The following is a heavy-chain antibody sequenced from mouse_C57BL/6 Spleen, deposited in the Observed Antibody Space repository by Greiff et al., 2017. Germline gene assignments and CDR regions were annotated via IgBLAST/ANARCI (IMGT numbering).Heavy chain of an antibody. J-gene: IGHJ3*01. CDR3: ASAFYDDYFAY. CDR2: IWPAGGT. V-gene: IGHV2-9-1*01. D-gene: IGHD2-4*01. Sequence: QVQLQESGPGLVAPSPSLSITCTASGFSLTSSAISWVRQPPGKGLEWLGVIWPAGGTNYNSALNSRLSISKDNSKSQVFLKMNSLQTDDTARYYCASAFYDDYFAYWGQGTLVTVSA. CDR1: GFSLTSSA.